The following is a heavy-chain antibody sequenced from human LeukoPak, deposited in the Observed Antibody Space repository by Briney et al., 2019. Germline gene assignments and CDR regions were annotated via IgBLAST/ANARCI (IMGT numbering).Heavy chain of an antibody. CDR1: GLIFHNYA. J-gene: IGHJ3*01. Sequence: GGSLRLSCAASGLIFHNYALVWIRRAPGKGPEWVSAILGGGGTFYADAVKGRFTISRDNSKNTLYLKMNRVRAEDTATYCCGQDPNGNYIGAFDFWGRGTMVTVSS. D-gene: IGHD4-17*01. CDR2: ILGGGGT. CDR3: GQDPNGNYIGAFDF. V-gene: IGHV3-23*01.